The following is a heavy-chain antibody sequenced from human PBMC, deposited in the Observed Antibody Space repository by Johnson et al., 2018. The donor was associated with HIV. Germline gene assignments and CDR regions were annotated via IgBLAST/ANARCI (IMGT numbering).Heavy chain of an antibody. CDR2: ISGGGGST. D-gene: IGHD6-13*01. Sequence: VQLVESGGGLVQPGGSLRLSCAASGFTFSTYAMSWVRQAPGRGLEWVSAISGGGGSTYYADSVKGRFTISRDNSKNSLYLQMNSLRAEDTAVYYCAREQELIGERAFDIWGQGTMVTVSS. J-gene: IGHJ3*02. CDR1: GFTFSTYA. V-gene: IGHV3-23*04. CDR3: AREQELIGERAFDI.